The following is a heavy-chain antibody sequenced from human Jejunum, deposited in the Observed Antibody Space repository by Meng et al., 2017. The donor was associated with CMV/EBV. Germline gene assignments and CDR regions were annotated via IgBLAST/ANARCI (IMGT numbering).Heavy chain of an antibody. V-gene: IGHV4-59*01. CDR1: GGPTSSYY. CDR2: VYYSGST. D-gene: IGHD3-16*01. CDR3: ARDTAYGFDF. Sequence: TCTVSGGPTSSYYCGWVRQPPGKGLEWIGNVYYSGSTNHNPSLRSRVTLSIDTSKDQFSLKLESVTAADTAVYYCARDTAYGFDFWGQGTLVTVSS. J-gene: IGHJ4*02.